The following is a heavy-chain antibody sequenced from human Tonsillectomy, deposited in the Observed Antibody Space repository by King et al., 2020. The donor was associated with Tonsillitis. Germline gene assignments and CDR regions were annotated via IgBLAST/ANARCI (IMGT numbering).Heavy chain of an antibody. V-gene: IGHV5-10-1*03. J-gene: IGHJ6*02. CDR3: ARRDSGYESGGMDV. Sequence: VQLVESGAEVKKPGESLRISCKGSRYSFTSYWISWVRQMPGKGLEWMGKIDPSDSYTNYSPSFRGHVTISAAKSISTASLQWSSLKASDTAMYYCARRDSGYESGGMDVWGQGTTVTVSS. CDR1: RYSFTSYW. CDR2: IDPSDSYT. D-gene: IGHD5-12*01.